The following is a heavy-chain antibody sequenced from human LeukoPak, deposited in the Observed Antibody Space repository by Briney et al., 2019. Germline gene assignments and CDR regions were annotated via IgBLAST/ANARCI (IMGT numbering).Heavy chain of an antibody. V-gene: IGHV1-46*01. J-gene: IGHJ4*02. CDR1: GYTFTSYY. D-gene: IGHD3-22*01. Sequence: ASVKVSCKASGYTFTSYYMHWVRQAPGQGLEWMGIINPSGGSTSYAQKFQGRVTMTSDTSTSTVYMEVSSLRSEDTAVYYCARAYSGYSIDFWGQGTLVTVSS. CDR2: INPSGGST. CDR3: ARAYSGYSIDF.